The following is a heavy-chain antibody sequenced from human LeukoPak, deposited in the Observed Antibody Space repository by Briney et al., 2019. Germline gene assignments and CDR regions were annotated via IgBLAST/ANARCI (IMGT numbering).Heavy chain of an antibody. CDR1: GFTFSDYG. CDR3: TTDHVGATVEFDS. D-gene: IGHD1-26*01. CDR2: ISSSGSSV. V-gene: IGHV3-48*04. J-gene: IGHJ4*02. Sequence: GGSLRLSCAASGFTFSDYGMNWVRQAPGEGLEWISYISSSGSSVKYADSVKGRFTISRDNAKNSLYLQMDSLRADDTAVYYCTTDHVGATVEFDSWGQGTLVTVSS.